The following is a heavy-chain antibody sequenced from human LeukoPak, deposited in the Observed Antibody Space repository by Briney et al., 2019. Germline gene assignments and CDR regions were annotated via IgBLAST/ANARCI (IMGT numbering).Heavy chain of an antibody. CDR1: GFTFSSYS. CDR3: ARARDGYNWEAFDY. J-gene: IGHJ4*02. CDR2: ISSSSSYT. D-gene: IGHD5-24*01. V-gene: IGHV3-21*01. Sequence: GGSLRLSCAASGFTFSSYSMNWSRQAPGKGLEWVSSISSSSSYTYYADSVKGRFTISRDNAKNSLYLQMNSLRAEDTAVYYCARARDGYNWEAFDYWGQGTLVTVSS.